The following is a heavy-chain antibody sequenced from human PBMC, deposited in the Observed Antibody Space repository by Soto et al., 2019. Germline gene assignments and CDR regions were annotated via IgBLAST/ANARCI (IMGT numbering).Heavy chain of an antibody. Sequence: PGGSLRLSCAASGFTFSSYGMHWVRQAPGKGLEWVAVIWYDGSNKYYADSVKGRFTISRDNSKNTLYLQMNSLRAEDTAVYYCARNGGYSSCWLHSWGQGTLVTVSS. V-gene: IGHV3-33*01. CDR1: GFTFSSYG. J-gene: IGHJ5*01. D-gene: IGHD6-19*01. CDR3: ARNGGYSSCWLHS. CDR2: IWYDGSNK.